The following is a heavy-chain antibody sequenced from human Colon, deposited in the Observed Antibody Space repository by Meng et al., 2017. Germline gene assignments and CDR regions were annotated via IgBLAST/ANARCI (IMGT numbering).Heavy chain of an antibody. Sequence: GESLKISCAASGFTFSSYLMNWIRQAPGKGLEWISSITSSGGDTFYADSVKGRFTISRDNSKNTVYLQMDSLRGEDTAVYYCARRSITVTTNWGAFDIWGQGKVV. D-gene: IGHD4-17*01. V-gene: IGHV3-23*01. CDR3: ARRSITVTTNWGAFDI. J-gene: IGHJ3*02. CDR1: GFTFSSYL. CDR2: ITSSGGDT.